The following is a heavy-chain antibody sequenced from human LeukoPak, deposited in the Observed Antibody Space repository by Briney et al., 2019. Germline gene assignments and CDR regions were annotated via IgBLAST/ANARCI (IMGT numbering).Heavy chain of an antibody. CDR2: ISSSGNTT. J-gene: IGHJ5*02. CDR3: ARVAREGITASWFDP. CDR1: GFTFSDNY. Sequence: GGSLRLSCAASGFTFSDNYMSWIRQAPGKGLEWVSYISSSGNTTYNADSVKGRFSITRDNAKNSLYLQMNSLRAEDTAIYYCARVAREGITASWFDPWGQGTPVTVSS. D-gene: IGHD6-13*01. V-gene: IGHV3-11*01.